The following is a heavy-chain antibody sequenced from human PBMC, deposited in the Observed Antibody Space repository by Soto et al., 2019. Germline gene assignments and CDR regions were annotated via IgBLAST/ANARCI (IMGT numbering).Heavy chain of an antibody. CDR1: GFTFSSYG. J-gene: IGHJ4*02. CDR2: VSYDGANE. V-gene: IGHV3-30*18. D-gene: IGHD1-26*01. CDR3: AKSKSGVGPYQLQSFFAY. Sequence: QGQLVESGGGVVQPGRSLRLSCAASGFTFSSYGMHWVRQPPGKGLEWVAVVSYDGANEAYADSVKGRFTVSRDNSKNTVFLQMNSLRAEDTAVYYCAKSKSGVGPYQLQSFFAYWGQGALVAVSS.